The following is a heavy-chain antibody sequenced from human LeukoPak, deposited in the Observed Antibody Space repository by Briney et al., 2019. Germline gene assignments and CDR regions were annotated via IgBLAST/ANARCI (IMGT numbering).Heavy chain of an antibody. J-gene: IGHJ6*04. Sequence: GGSLGLSCVASGFTFSSYNMNWVRQAPGKGLEWISSISSSSSYIYYAGSVKGRFTISRDNAKNSLYLQMNGLRAEDTAVYYCARDKKGYSYIGMDVWGKGSTVTVSS. V-gene: IGHV3-21*01. CDR3: ARDKKGYSYIGMDV. CDR2: ISSSSSYI. CDR1: GFTFSSYN. D-gene: IGHD5-18*01.